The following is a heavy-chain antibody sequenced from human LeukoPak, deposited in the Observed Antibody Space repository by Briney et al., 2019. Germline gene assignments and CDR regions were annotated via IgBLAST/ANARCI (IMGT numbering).Heavy chain of an antibody. V-gene: IGHV4-34*01. D-gene: IGHD3-10*01. Sequence: PSETLSLTCAVYGESFSGYYWSWIRQPPGKGLEWIGEINHSGSTNYNPSLKSRVTISVDTSKNQFSLKLSSVTAADTAVYYCARIIGELLWFGEFINWFDPWGQGTLVTVSS. CDR3: ARIIGELLWFGEFINWFDP. J-gene: IGHJ5*02. CDR1: GESFSGYY. CDR2: INHSGST.